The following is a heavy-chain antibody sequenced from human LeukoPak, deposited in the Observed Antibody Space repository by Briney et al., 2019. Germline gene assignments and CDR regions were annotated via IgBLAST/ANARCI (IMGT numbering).Heavy chain of an antibody. Sequence: KPSETLSLTCTFSGDSITTYYWSWIRQPPGKGLEWIGYIHYSGTTNYNPSLKSRVSILVDTSKNQFSLKLSSVTAADTAVYYCASLKSSYYFDYWGQGTLVTVSS. CDR1: GDSITTYY. V-gene: IGHV4-59*01. J-gene: IGHJ4*02. D-gene: IGHD3-22*01. CDR2: IHYSGTT. CDR3: ASLKSSYYFDY.